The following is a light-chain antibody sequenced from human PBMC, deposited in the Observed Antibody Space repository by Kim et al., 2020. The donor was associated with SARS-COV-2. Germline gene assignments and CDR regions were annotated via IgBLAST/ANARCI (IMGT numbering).Light chain of an antibody. Sequence: PGGRATLPCRASQSVSSSYFAWYQQKPGQAPRLLIYGASSRATDIPDRFSGSGSGTDFTITISRREPEDFAVYYCQHYGSSPPWTFGQGTKVDIK. J-gene: IGKJ1*01. CDR1: QSVSSSY. CDR3: QHYGSSPPWT. V-gene: IGKV3-20*01. CDR2: GAS.